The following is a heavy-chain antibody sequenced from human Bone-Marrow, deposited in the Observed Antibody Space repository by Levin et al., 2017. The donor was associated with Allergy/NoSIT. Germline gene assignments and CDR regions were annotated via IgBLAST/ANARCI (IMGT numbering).Heavy chain of an antibody. CDR2: IYPSDSDS. CDR3: ARLRPDDYDYWSGYYGTSLFDY. J-gene: IGHJ4*02. Sequence: SLKISCKVSGYNFYTFWIGWVRQKPGKGLEWMGIIYPSDSDSRYNPSFQGHVTFSVDTATSTAYLQWNSLTTSDSGMYFCARLRPDDYDYWSGYYGTSLFDYRGQGTQVSVSS. D-gene: IGHD3-3*01. V-gene: IGHV5-51*01. CDR1: GYNFYTFW.